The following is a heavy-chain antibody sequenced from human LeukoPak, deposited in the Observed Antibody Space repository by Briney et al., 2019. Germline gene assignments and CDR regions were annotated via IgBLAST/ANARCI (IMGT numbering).Heavy chain of an antibody. Sequence: GGSLRLSCAASGFTFSSYAMHWVRQAPGKGLEWVAVISYDGSNKYYADSVKGRFTISRDNSKNTLYLQMNSLRAEDTAVYYCARDGDIVVVPAASYYMDVWGKGTTVTVSS. CDR1: GFTFSSYA. V-gene: IGHV3-30-3*01. J-gene: IGHJ6*03. D-gene: IGHD2-2*01. CDR2: ISYDGSNK. CDR3: ARDGDIVVVPAASYYMDV.